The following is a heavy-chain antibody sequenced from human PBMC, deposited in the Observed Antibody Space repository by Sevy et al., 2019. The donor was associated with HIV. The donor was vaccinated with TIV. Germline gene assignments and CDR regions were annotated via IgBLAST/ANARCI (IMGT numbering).Heavy chain of an antibody. V-gene: IGHV3-21*01. CDR1: GFTFSSYS. Sequence: GGSLRLSCAASGFTFSSYSMNWVRQAPGKGLEWVSSISSSSSYIYYADSVKGRFTISRDNAKNSLYLQMNSLRAEDTAVYYCAREGGYNPSELDYWGQGTLVTVSS. J-gene: IGHJ4*02. D-gene: IGHD3-22*01. CDR2: ISSSSSYI. CDR3: AREGGYNPSELDY.